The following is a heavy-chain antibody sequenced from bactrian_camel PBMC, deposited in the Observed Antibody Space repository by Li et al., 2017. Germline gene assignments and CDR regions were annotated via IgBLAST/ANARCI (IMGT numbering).Heavy chain of an antibody. V-gene: IGHV3S57*01. J-gene: IGHJ6*01. CDR2: LRADARS. D-gene: IGHD5*01. CDR1: FPINSRSC. CDR3: SAEEDYGLGHPPERFGY. Sequence: HVQLVESGGGSVQAGGSLRLSCLAAFPINSRSCMGWFRQAEGKEREGVATLRADARSTYSDSVKGRFTISKDNAKNTLYLEMNDLKPEDTAMYYCSAEEDYGLGHPPERFGYWGRGTQVTVS.